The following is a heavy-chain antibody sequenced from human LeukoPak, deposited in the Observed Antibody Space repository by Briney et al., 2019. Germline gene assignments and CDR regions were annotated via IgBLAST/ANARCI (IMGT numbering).Heavy chain of an antibody. CDR1: GGSFSGYY. V-gene: IGHV4-31*11. D-gene: IGHD2-15*01. Sequence: HSETLSLTCAVYGGSFSGYYWSWIRQHPGKGLEWIGYIYYSGSTYYNPSLKSRVTILVDTSKNQFSLKLSSVTAADTAVYYCARGRGYCSGGSCYPYDYWVQGTLVTVSS. J-gene: IGHJ4*02. CDR2: IYYSGST. CDR3: ARGRGYCSGGSCYPYDY.